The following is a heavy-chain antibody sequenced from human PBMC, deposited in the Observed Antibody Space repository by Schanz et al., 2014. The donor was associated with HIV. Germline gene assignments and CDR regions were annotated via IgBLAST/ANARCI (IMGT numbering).Heavy chain of an antibody. Sequence: EALLLESGGGLVQPGGSLRLSCRGSEFPFSHNAMTWVRQAPGKGLQWVSSITDSGDKTDYTDSVKGRFTISRDNAKNSLFLQMESLRAEDTAVYYCAKPEYDSSGNSQSHFDYWGQGTLVTVSS. CDR1: EFPFSHNA. D-gene: IGHD3-22*01. V-gene: IGHV3-23*01. CDR2: ITDSGDKT. J-gene: IGHJ4*02. CDR3: AKPEYDSSGNSQSHFDY.